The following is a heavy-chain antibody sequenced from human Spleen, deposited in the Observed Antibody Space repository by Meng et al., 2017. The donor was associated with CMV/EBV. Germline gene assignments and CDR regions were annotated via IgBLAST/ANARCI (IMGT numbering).Heavy chain of an antibody. CDR1: GGTFSSYA. CDR3: ARDNNWGPDY. CDR2: IHPHRGDT. Sequence: ASVKVSCKASGGTFSSYAISWVRQAPGQGLEWMGWIHPHRGDTNYAQQFQGRVTLTRDTSINTGYMELTRLTSDDTAVYYCARDNNWGPDYWGRGTLVTVSS. V-gene: IGHV1-2*02. D-gene: IGHD7-27*01. J-gene: IGHJ4*02.